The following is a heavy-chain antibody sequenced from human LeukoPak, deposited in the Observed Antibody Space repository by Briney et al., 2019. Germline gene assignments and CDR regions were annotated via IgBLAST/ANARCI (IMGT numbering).Heavy chain of an antibody. V-gene: IGHV4-59*01. J-gene: IGHJ6*03. CDR3: ARGRRLGELSLPWSYYYYYYMDV. CDR1: GGSISSYY. D-gene: IGHD3-16*02. Sequence: SETLSLTCTVSGGSISSYYWSWIRQPPGKGLEWIGYIYYSGSTNYNPSLKSRVTISVDTSKNQFSLKLSSVTAADTAVYYCARGRRLGELSLPWSYYYYYYMDVWGKGTTVTISS. CDR2: IYYSGST.